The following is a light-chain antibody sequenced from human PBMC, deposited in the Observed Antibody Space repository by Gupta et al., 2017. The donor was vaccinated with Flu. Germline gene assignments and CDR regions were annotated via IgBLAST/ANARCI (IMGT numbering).Light chain of an antibody. CDR3: QSYDSSLDGLYV. CDR2: GDN. V-gene: IGLV1-40*01. J-gene: IGLJ1*01. Sequence: QSVLTQPPSVSGAPGQRVTISCTGRSSNIGAGFDVHWFQHLPGTAPKLLINGDNNRPSGVPDRFSASKSGTSASLAITGLQAEDEADYYCQSYDSSLDGLYVFGTGTKVTVL. CDR1: SSNIGAGFD.